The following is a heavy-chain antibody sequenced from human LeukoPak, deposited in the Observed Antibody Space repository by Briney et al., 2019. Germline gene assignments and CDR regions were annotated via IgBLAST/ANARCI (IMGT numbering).Heavy chain of an antibody. CDR1: GFTFSSFA. J-gene: IGHJ6*02. CDR2: ISGSGGST. V-gene: IGHV3-23*01. CDR3: AKDWFGENYYYYGMDV. Sequence: GGSLRLSCAASGFTFSSFAMSWVRQAPGKGPEWVSVISGSGGSTYYADPMKGRLTISRDNFKDTLYLQMSSLRAEDTAVYYCAKDWFGENYYYYGMDVWGQGTTVTVSS. D-gene: IGHD3-10*01.